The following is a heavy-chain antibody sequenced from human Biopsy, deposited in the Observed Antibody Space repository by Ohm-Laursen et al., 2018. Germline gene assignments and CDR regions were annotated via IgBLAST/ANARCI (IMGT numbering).Heavy chain of an antibody. V-gene: IGHV4-61*03. CDR2: ISYTGYT. D-gene: IGHD4-23*01. CDR3: ARGSNDFGGLYFPR. J-gene: IGHJ4*02. CDR1: GASVKTSGYF. Sequence: GTLSLTCSVSGASVKTSGYFWAWIRQRPGKGLEWIGHISYTGYTSYNASLKSRVTISVDTSRNHFSLRLSSLTAADTAVYYCARGSNDFGGLYFPRWGQGTLLTVSS.